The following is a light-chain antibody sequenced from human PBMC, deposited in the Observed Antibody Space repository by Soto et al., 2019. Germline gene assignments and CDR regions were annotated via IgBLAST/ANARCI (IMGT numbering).Light chain of an antibody. CDR3: QQSDSTIWT. V-gene: IGKV1-39*01. J-gene: IGKJ1*01. CDR2: AAS. CDR1: QSISSY. Sequence: DIQMTQSPSSLSASVRDRVTITCRASQSISSYVNWYQQKPGKAPNLLIYAASFLQSGVPSRFSGSGPGTDFTLTISSLQPEDFATYYCQQSDSTIWTFGQGTKVEIK.